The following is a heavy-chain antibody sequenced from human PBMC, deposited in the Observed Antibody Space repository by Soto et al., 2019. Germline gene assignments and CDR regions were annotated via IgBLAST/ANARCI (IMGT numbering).Heavy chain of an antibody. CDR3: ARGTTVTTITFDFPAYYYYGMDV. V-gene: IGHV4-31*03. CDR1: GGSISSGGYY. J-gene: IGHJ6*02. CDR2: IYYSGST. Sequence: QVQLQESGPGLVKPSQTLSLTCTVSGGSISSGGYYWSWIRQHPGKGLEWIGYIYYSGSTYYNPSLKSRVTISVDTAKNQFSLKLSSVTAADTAVYYCARGTTVTTITFDFPAYYYYGMDVWCQGTTVTVSS. D-gene: IGHD4-17*01.